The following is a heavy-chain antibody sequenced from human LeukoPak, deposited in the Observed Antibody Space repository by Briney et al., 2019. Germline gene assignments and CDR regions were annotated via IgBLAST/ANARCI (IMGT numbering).Heavy chain of an antibody. CDR3: ARGIVGATTFDY. Sequence: PSETLSLTCTVSGGSISPYYWSWIRQPPGKGLEWIGEINHSGRTNYTPSLKSRVTIAVDTSKNQFSLKLSSVTAADTAVYYCARGIVGATTFDYWGQGTLVTVSS. CDR1: GGSISPYY. V-gene: IGHV4-34*01. D-gene: IGHD1-26*01. CDR2: INHSGRT. J-gene: IGHJ4*02.